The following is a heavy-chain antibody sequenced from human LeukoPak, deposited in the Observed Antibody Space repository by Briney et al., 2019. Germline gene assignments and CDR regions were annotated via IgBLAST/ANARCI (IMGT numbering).Heavy chain of an antibody. V-gene: IGHV1-2*02. Sequence: RRASVKVSCKASGYTFTGYYMHWVRQAPGQGLEWMGWINPNSGGTNYAQKFQGRVTMTRDTSISTAYMKLSRLRSDDTAVYYCASLVGATSVAAFDIWGQGTMVTVSS. CDR1: GYTFTGYY. D-gene: IGHD1-26*01. CDR3: ASLVGATSVAAFDI. CDR2: INPNSGGT. J-gene: IGHJ3*02.